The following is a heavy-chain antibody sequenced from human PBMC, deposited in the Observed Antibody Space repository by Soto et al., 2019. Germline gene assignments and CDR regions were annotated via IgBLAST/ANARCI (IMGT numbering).Heavy chain of an antibody. D-gene: IGHD2-2*01. J-gene: IGHJ6*02. V-gene: IGHV4-59*01. CDR3: ARLYQLPDYYYYYGMDV. Sequence: SETLSLTCTVSGGSISSYYWSWIRQPPGKGLEWIGYIYYSGSTNYNPSLKSRVTISVDTSKNQFSLKLSSVTAADTAVYYCARLYQLPDYYYYYGMDVWGQGTTVTVSS. CDR2: IYYSGST. CDR1: GGSISSYY.